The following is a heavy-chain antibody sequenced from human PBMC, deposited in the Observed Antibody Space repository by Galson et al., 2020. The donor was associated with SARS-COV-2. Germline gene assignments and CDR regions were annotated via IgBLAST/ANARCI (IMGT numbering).Heavy chain of an antibody. CDR1: GGSFSGYY. J-gene: IGHJ6*02. V-gene: IGHV4-34*01. CDR2: INHSGST. D-gene: IGHD2-15*01. Sequence: SETLSLTCAVYGGSFSGYYWSWIRQPPGKGLEWIGEINHSGSTNYNPSLKSRVTISVDTSKNQFSLKLSSVTAADTAVYYCARGRFGRMDVWGQGTTVTVSS. CDR3: ARGRFGRMDV.